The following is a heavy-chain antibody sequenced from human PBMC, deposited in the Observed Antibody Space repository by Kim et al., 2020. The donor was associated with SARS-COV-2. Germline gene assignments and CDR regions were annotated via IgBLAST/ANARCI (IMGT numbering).Heavy chain of an antibody. V-gene: IGHV3-21*01. J-gene: IGHJ4*02. D-gene: IGHD4-17*01. Sequence: YYATSVKGRFTIARDNAKNSLYLQMNSLRAEDTTVYYCARCPDYGGNSDYWGQGTLVTVSS. CDR3: ARCPDYGGNSDY.